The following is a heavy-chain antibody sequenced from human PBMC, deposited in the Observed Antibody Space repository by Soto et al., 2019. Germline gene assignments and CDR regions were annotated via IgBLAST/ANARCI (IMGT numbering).Heavy chain of an antibody. V-gene: IGHV1-24*01. CDR1: GYTLTELS. J-gene: IGHJ4*02. CDR2: FDPEDGET. CDR3: ATGLWASVGWNY. D-gene: IGHD3-16*01. Sequence: ASVKVSCKVSGYTLTELSMHWVRQAPGKGLEWMGGFDPEDGETIYAQKFQGRVTMTEDTSTDTAYMELSSLRSEDTAVYYCATGLWASVGWNYWGQGTLVTVSS.